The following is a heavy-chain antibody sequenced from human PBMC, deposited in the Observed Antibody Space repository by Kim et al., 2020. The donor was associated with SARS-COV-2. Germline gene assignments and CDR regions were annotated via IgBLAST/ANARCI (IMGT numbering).Heavy chain of an antibody. V-gene: IGHV4-59*13. CDR1: GGSISGYY. J-gene: IGHJ2*01. CDR3: ARDRCCSGGSCFDWYFDL. Sequence: SETLSLTCTVSGGSISGYYWSWIRQPPGKGLEWIGYIYYSGSTNYNPSLKSRVTISIDTSRNQFSLKLTSVTAADTAVYYCARDRCCSGGSCFDWYFDLWGRGTLVTVSS. D-gene: IGHD2-15*01. CDR2: IYYSGST.